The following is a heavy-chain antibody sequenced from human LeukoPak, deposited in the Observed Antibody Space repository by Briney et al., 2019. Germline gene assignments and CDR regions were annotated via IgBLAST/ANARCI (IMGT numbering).Heavy chain of an antibody. CDR1: GYTFTSYD. J-gene: IGHJ4*02. CDR3: ARGFSVLRLYYFDY. V-gene: IGHV1-8*01. CDR2: MNPNSGNT. D-gene: IGHD5/OR15-5a*01. Sequence: ASVKVSCKASGYTFTSYDINWVRQATGQGLEWMGWMNPNSGNTGFAQKFQGRVTMTRNTSISTAYMELSSLRSEDTAMYYCARGFSVLRLYYFDYWGQGTLVTVSS.